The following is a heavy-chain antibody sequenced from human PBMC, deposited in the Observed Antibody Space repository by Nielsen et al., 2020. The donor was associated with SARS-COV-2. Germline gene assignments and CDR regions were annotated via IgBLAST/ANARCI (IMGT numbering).Heavy chain of an antibody. CDR3: ARGKIATRPNWFDP. D-gene: IGHD6-6*01. CDR1: GGSISSGDYY. J-gene: IGHJ5*02. CDR2: IYYSGST. Sequence: SETLSLTCTVSGGSISSGDYYWSWIRQPPGKGLEWIGYIYYSGSTYYNPSLKSRVTISVDTSKNQFSLKLSSVTAADTAVYYCARGKIATRPNWFDPWGQGTLVTVSS. V-gene: IGHV4-30-4*01.